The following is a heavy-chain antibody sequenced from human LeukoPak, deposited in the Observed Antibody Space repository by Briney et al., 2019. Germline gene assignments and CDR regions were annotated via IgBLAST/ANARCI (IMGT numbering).Heavy chain of an antibody. V-gene: IGHV4-59*11. CDR2: IHYTGST. Sequence: SETLSLTCTVSDGSISSHFWSWIRQPPGKGLEWIGYIHYTGSTNYNPSLKSRVTISVDTSKNQFSLKLSSVTAADTAVYYCARDGYSGSSLFGYWGQGTLVTVSS. J-gene: IGHJ4*02. CDR3: ARDGYSGSSLFGY. CDR1: DGSISSHF. D-gene: IGHD1-26*01.